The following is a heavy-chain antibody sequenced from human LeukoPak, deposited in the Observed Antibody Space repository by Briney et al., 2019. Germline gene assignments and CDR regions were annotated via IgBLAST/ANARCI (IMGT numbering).Heavy chain of an antibody. CDR1: GFTFSSYA. Sequence: GGSLRLSCADSGFTFSSYAMSRVRQALGEGLEWVSALRGSGGSTYYADSVKGRFTISRDKAKNTLYLQMNSLRAEDTAVCYSAKDRAEPYGDYVFGWFDPWGQGTLVTVSS. CDR2: LRGSGGST. J-gene: IGHJ5*02. D-gene: IGHD4-17*01. CDR3: AKDRAEPYGDYVFGWFDP. V-gene: IGHV3-23*01.